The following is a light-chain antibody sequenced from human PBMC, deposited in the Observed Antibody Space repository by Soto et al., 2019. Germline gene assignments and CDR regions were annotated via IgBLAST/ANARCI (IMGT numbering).Light chain of an antibody. CDR3: QYCDYLPL. Sequence: DIQMTQSPSSLSASVGDRVTITCQASRDITNYLNWYQHKPGKAPKLLIYGASNLETGVPSRFSGSGSGTDFTFTISSPQPEDIATYYCQYCDYLPLFGPGTTVDFK. CDR1: RDITNY. V-gene: IGKV1-33*01. J-gene: IGKJ3*01. CDR2: GAS.